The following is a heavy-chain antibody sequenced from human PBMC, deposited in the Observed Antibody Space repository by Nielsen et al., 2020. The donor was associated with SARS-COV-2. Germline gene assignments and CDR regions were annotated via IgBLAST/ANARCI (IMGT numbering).Heavy chain of an antibody. CDR1: GFTFDNYA. CDR2: IRKRAQSYST. CDR3: AKVDQQLDY. J-gene: IGHJ4*02. V-gene: IGHV3-72*01. D-gene: IGHD6-13*01. Sequence: GESLKISCAASGFTFDNYAMTWVRQAPGKGLEWVGRIRKRAQSYSTEYAASVKGRFIISRDDSRNTLYLEMNSLKTEDTAVYYCAKVDQQLDYWGQGKLVTVSS.